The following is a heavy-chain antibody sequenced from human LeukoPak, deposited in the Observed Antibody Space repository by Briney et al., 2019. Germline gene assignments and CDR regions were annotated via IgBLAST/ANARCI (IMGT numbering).Heavy chain of an antibody. CDR3: TTYVGATAY. V-gene: IGHV3-15*01. Sequence: GGSLILSCAASGFTFSNARMNWVRQAPGKGLEWVGRIKTKTDDGATDYSAPVKARFTISRDDSKTTPYLQMNGLKTEDTAIYYCTTYVGATAYWGQGTLVTVSS. J-gene: IGHJ4*02. CDR1: GFTFSNAR. D-gene: IGHD1-26*01. CDR2: IKTKTDDGAT.